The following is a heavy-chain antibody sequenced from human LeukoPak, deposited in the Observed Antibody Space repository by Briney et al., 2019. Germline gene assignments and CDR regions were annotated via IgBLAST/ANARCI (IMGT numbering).Heavy chain of an antibody. Sequence: GRSLRLSCAASGFTFSSYAMHWVRQAPGKGLEWVAVISYDGSNKYYADSVKGRFTISRDNSKNTLYLQMNSLRAEDTAVYYCARAGPARGFDYWGQGTLVTVSS. V-gene: IGHV3-30*01. J-gene: IGHJ4*02. CDR2: ISYDGSNK. CDR3: ARAGPARGFDY. D-gene: IGHD3-10*01. CDR1: GFTFSSYA.